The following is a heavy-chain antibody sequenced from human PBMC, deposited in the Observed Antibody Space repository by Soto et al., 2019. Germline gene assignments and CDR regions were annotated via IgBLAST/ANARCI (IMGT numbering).Heavy chain of an antibody. CDR3: VKEGGWSYNWFDP. CDR1: GYAFIEYY. V-gene: IGHV1-2*02. CDR2: FNPNSGGS. J-gene: IGHJ5*02. Sequence: VASVKVSCKASGYAFIEYYLHWVRQAPGQGLEWMGWFNPNSGGSKSAQKFQGRVTMTRDTSITTAYLELTGLRHDDTAVYYCVKEGGWSYNWFDPWGQGTLVTVSS. D-gene: IGHD1-26*01.